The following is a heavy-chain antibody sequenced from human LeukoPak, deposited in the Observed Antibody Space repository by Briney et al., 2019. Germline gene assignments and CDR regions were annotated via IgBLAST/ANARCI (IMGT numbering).Heavy chain of an antibody. CDR1: GYSISSGYY. CDR2: IYHSGST. V-gene: IGHV4-38-2*02. CDR3: ARAIVIAAGVMDV. J-gene: IGHJ6*04. Sequence: SETLSLTCTVSGYSISSGYYWGWIRQPPGKGLEWIGSIYHSGSTYYNPSLKSRVTISVDTSKNQFSLKLSSVTAADTAVYYCARAIVIAAGVMDVWGKGTTVTASS. D-gene: IGHD6-13*01.